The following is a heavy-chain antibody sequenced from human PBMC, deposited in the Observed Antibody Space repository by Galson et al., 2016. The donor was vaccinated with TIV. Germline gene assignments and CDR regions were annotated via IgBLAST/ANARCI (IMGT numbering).Heavy chain of an antibody. CDR1: GYTFTSYG. J-gene: IGHJ4*02. CDR3: ARDRRDILTGCLLVY. D-gene: IGHD3-9*01. CDR2: ISAYNGNT. V-gene: IGHV1-18*04. Sequence: SVKVSCKASGYTFTSYGISWVRQAPGQGLEWLGWISAYNGNTNYAQKLQGGVTMTTGTSTSTAYMELRSLRSDDTAVYFCARDRRDILTGCLLVYWGQGTLVTVSS.